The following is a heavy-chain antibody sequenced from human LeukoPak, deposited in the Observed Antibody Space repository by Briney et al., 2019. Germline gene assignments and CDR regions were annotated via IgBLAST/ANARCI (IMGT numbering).Heavy chain of an antibody. Sequence: PGGSLRLSCAASGFTFSSYWMHWVRQAPGKGLVWVSRINSDGSSTSYADSVKGRFTISRDNAKNTLYLQMNSLRAEDTAVYYCARESRGLFFDYWGQGTLVTVSS. CDR3: ARESRGLFFDY. J-gene: IGHJ4*02. V-gene: IGHV3-74*01. D-gene: IGHD3-10*01. CDR1: GFTFSSYW. CDR2: INSDGSST.